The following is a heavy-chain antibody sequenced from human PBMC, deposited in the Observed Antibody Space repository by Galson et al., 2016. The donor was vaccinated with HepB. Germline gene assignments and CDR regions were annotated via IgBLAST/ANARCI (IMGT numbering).Heavy chain of an antibody. CDR3: ARDVRSLWSAYSAQDAFDI. J-gene: IGHJ3*02. CDR1: GFTFSTYS. CDR2: ISGSRTYI. D-gene: IGHD3-3*01. V-gene: IGHV3-21*01. Sequence: SLRLSCAASGFTFSTYSMNWVRQAPGKGLEWVSSISGSRTYIYYADSVKGRFIISRDNAENSLYLQMNSLRAEETAVYYCARDVRSLWSAYSAQDAFDIWGQGTKVTVSP.